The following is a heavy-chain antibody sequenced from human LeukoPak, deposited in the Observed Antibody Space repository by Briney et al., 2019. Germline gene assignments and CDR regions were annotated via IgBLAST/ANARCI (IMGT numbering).Heavy chain of an antibody. D-gene: IGHD6-13*01. CDR2: IYSSGST. CDR3: ASRIATAGSVDY. J-gene: IGHJ4*02. V-gene: IGHV3-53*01. Sequence: QTGGSLRLSFAASGFTVSSNYMSWVRQAPGRGLEWVSVIYSSGSTYYADSVKGRFTISRDNSKNTLHLQMNTLRAEDTAVYYCASRIATAGSVDYWGQGTLVTVSS. CDR1: GFTVSSNY.